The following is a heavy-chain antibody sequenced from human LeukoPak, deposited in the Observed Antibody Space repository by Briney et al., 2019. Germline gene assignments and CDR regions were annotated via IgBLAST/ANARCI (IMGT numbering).Heavy chain of an antibody. CDR2: INPSSGGT. D-gene: IGHD3-22*01. V-gene: IGHV1-46*01. CDR3: ARDQYSSGRLTFDY. CDR1: GYTFTTYY. J-gene: IGHJ4*02. Sequence: ASVKVSCKASGYTFTTYYIHWVRQAPGQGLEWMGIINPSSGGTNYAQKFQGRVTMTRDTSTSTVYMEVISPTSGDTAMFYCARDQYSSGRLTFDYWGQGTLVTVSS.